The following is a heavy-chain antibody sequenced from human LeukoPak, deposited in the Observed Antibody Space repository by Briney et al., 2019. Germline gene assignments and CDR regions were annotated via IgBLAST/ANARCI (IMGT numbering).Heavy chain of an antibody. D-gene: IGHD5-24*01. CDR3: AREEVVDGYKFLDY. V-gene: IGHV4-59*02. Sequence: SETLSLTCTVSGGSVSSYYWSWIRQPPGKGLEWIGYIYYSGSTNYNPSLKSRVTISVDTSKNQFSLKLSSVTAADTAVYYCAREEVVDGYKFLDYWGQGTLVTVSS. CDR1: GGSVSSYY. J-gene: IGHJ4*02. CDR2: IYYSGST.